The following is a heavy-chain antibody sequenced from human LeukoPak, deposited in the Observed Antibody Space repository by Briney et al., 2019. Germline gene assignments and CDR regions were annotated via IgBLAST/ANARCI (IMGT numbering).Heavy chain of an antibody. CDR2: IYTSGST. Sequence: SETLSLTCTVSGASISSYYWSWIRQPAGKGLEWIGRIYTSGSTNYNPSLKSRVTMSVDTSKNQFSLKLSSVTAADTAVYYCARGSGYYFYSYMDVWGKGTLVTVSS. CDR3: ARGSGYYFYSYMDV. J-gene: IGHJ6*03. V-gene: IGHV4-4*07. CDR1: GASISSYY.